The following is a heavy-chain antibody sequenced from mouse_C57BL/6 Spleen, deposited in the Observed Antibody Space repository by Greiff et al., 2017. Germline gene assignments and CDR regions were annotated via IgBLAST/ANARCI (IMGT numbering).Heavy chain of an antibody. CDR3: VRVYGIHAMDY. CDR2: IRSKSNNYAT. CDR1: GFSFNTYA. D-gene: IGHD2-1*01. V-gene: IGHV10-1*01. Sequence: EVQGVESGGGLVQPKGSLKLSCAASGFSFNTYAMNWVRQAPGKGLEWVARIRSKSNNYATYYADSVKDRFTISRDDSESMLYLQMNNLKTEDTAMYYCVRVYGIHAMDYWGQGTSVTVSS. J-gene: IGHJ4*01.